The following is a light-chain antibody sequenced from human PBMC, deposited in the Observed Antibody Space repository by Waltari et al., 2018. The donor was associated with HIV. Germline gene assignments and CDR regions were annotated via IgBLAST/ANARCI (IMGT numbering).Light chain of an antibody. Sequence: QSALTQPASVSGSPGQSITISCTGTSSDVGGSNFVSWYQQYPGKAPKLMIYEVSNRPSGVSDRFSGSKSANTASLTISGLRAEDEADYYCISYTTSSTPYVLGTGTTVTVL. V-gene: IGLV2-14*01. CDR1: SSDVGGSNF. CDR3: ISYTTSSTPYV. CDR2: EVS. J-gene: IGLJ1*01.